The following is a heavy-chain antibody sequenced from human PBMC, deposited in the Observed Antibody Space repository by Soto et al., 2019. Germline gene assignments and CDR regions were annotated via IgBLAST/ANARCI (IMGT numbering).Heavy chain of an antibody. CDR1: GFSLSNARMG. Sequence: QVTLKESGPVLVKPTETLTLTCTVSGFSLSNARMGVSWIRQPPGKALEWLAHILSNDEKSYSTSLKTRLTISMDTSKSLGVLNMTNTDPVDTATYYCARMLAVNYYYYYMDLWGKGTTVTVSS. CDR2: ILSNDEK. V-gene: IGHV2-26*01. CDR3: ARMLAVNYYYYYMDL. D-gene: IGHD3-22*01. J-gene: IGHJ6*03.